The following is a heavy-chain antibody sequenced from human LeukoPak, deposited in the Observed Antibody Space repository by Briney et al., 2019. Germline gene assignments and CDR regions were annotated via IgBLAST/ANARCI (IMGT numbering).Heavy chain of an antibody. CDR3: ARREIAAARFDP. D-gene: IGHD6-13*01. CDR1: GYTFTSYD. J-gene: IGHJ5*02. V-gene: IGHV1-8*01. Sequence: ASVKVSCKASGYTFTSYDINWVRQATGQGLEWMGWVNPNSGNTGYAQKFQGRVTMTRNTSISTAYMELSSLRSEDTAVYYCARREIAAARFDPWGQGTLVTVSS. CDR2: VNPNSGNT.